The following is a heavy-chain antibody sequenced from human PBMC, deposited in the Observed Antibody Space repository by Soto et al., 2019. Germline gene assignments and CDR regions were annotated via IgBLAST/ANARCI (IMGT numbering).Heavy chain of an antibody. J-gene: IGHJ4*02. CDR2: IWYDGSNK. D-gene: IGHD3-10*01. CDR1: GFTFSNYG. V-gene: IGHV3-33*01. CDR3: ASALETGDY. Sequence: QVQLVESGGGVVQPGRSLRLSCVASGFTFSNYGMHWVRQAPGKGPGWVAVIWYDGSNKDYADSVKGRFTISRDNSRNTLYLQMNSLRAEDTAVYYCASALETGDYWGQGTLVTVSS.